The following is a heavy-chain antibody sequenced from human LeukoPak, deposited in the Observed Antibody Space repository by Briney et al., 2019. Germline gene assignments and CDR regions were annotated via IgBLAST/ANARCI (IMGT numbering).Heavy chain of an antibody. Sequence: SETLSLTCTVSGGSISSYYWSWIRQPPGKGLEWIGYIYYSGSTNYNPSLKSRVTISVDTSRNQFSLKLGSVTAADTAVYYCARRERGYSYGCAFDIWGQGTMVTVSS. CDR3: ARRERGYSYGCAFDI. CDR2: IYYSGST. D-gene: IGHD5-18*01. CDR1: GGSISSYY. J-gene: IGHJ3*02. V-gene: IGHV4-59*08.